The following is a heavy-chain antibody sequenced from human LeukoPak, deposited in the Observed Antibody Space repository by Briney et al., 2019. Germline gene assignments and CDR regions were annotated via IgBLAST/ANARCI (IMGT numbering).Heavy chain of an antibody. D-gene: IGHD3-3*01. CDR3: ARGIFGVVIPAFDY. Sequence: GGSLRLSCAASGFNFEDYSMHWVRQAPGKGLVWVSGITWNSGSIDYADSVKGRFTISRDNAKNSLYLQMNSLRAEDTALYYCARGIFGVVIPAFDYWGQGTLATVSS. CDR1: GFNFEDYS. J-gene: IGHJ4*02. V-gene: IGHV3-9*01. CDR2: ITWNSGSI.